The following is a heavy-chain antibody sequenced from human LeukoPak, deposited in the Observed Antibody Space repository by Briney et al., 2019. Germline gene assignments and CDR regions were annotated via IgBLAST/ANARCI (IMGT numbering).Heavy chain of an antibody. J-gene: IGHJ4*02. Sequence: GGSLRLSCAASGFTFSSYSMNWVRQAPGKGLEWVSFISSSSSYIYYADSVRGRFTISRDNSKNTLYLQMNSLRAEDTAVYYCAKAGTILYGDYLRPYYFDYWGQGTLVTVSS. D-gene: IGHD4-17*01. V-gene: IGHV3-21*04. CDR1: GFTFSSYS. CDR3: AKAGTILYGDYLRPYYFDY. CDR2: ISSSSSYI.